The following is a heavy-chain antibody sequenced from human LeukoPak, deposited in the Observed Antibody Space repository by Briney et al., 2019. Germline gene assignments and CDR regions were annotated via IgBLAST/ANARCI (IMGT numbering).Heavy chain of an antibody. V-gene: IGHV3-23*01. D-gene: IGHD6-19*01. CDR1: GFTFSSFA. J-gene: IGHJ4*02. Sequence: PGGSLRLSCAASGFTFSSFAMNWVRQAPGKGLEWVSTISGTGDSTNYADSVKGRFTISRDNSKNALSLQLNSLRAKDTAVYYCAKDYSSGWYDYWGQGTLVTVSS. CDR2: ISGTGDST. CDR3: AKDYSSGWYDY.